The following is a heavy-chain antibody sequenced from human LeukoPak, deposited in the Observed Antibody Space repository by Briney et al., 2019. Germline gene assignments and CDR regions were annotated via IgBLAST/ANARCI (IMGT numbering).Heavy chain of an antibody. V-gene: IGHV1-8*01. J-gene: IGHJ6*02. D-gene: IGHD2-2*01. Sequence: ASVKVSCKASGYTFTSYDINWVRQATGQGLEWMGWMNPNSGNTDYAQKFQGRVTMTRNTSISTAYMELSSLRSEDTAVYYCAREGGYCSSTSCYVLGYYYYYGMDVWGQGTTVTVSS. CDR2: MNPNSGNT. CDR1: GYTFTSYD. CDR3: AREGGYCSSTSCYVLGYYYYYGMDV.